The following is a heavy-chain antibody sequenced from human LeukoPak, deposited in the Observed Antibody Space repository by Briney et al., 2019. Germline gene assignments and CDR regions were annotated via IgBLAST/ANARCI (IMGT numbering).Heavy chain of an antibody. CDR3: ARDYYDSSGYYYPYYFDY. J-gene: IGHJ4*02. CDR1: GGSISSGSYY. D-gene: IGHD3-22*01. V-gene: IGHV4-61*02. CDR2: IYTSGST. Sequence: SETLSLTCTVSGGSISSGSYYWSWIRQPAGKGLEWIGRIYTSGSTNYNPSLKSRVTISVDTSKNQFSLKLSSVTAADTAVYYCARDYYDSSGYYYPYYFDYWGQGTLVTVSS.